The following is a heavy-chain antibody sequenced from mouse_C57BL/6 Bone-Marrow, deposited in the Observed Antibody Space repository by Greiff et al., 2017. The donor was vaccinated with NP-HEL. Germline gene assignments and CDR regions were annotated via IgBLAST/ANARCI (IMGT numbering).Heavy chain of an antibody. J-gene: IGHJ1*03. CDR2: IYPGDGDT. D-gene: IGHD2-4*01. CDR3: APIYYDYDDWYFDV. V-gene: IGHV1-82*01. CDR1: GYAFSSSW. Sequence: VQLQQSGPELVKPGASVKISCKASGYAFSSSWMNWVKQRPGKGLEWIGRIYPGDGDTNYNGKFKGKATLTADKSYSTAYMQLSSLTSEDSAVYFCAPIYYDYDDWYFDVWGTGTTVTVSS.